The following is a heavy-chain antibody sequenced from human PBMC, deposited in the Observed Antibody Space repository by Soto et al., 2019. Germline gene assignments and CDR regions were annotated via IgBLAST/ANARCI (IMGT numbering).Heavy chain of an antibody. CDR2: ISGSGGST. Sequence: EMQLLESGGGLVQPGGSLRLSCVASGFTFSGNVMSWVRQAPGKGLEWISIISGSGGSTYYADSVKGRFTISRDNSNNTLYLQMHSLTAADTAVYYCAKNGCGGDCYSSVAGNWFDPWGQGTLVTVSS. CDR1: GFTFSGNV. V-gene: IGHV3-23*01. J-gene: IGHJ5*02. D-gene: IGHD2-21*02. CDR3: AKNGCGGDCYSSVAGNWFDP.